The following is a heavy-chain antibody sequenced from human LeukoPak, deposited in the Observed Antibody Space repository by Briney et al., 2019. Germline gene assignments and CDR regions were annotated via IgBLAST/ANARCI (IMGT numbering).Heavy chain of an antibody. J-gene: IGHJ1*01. Sequence: ASVKVSCKASGYTLTGYYMHWVRQATGQGLEWMGWMNPNSGNTGYAQKFQGRVTMTRNTSISTAYMELSSLRSEDTAVYYCARDYGDYQHEDWGQGTLVTVSS. CDR1: GYTLTGYY. CDR2: MNPNSGNT. D-gene: IGHD4-17*01. V-gene: IGHV1-8*02. CDR3: ARDYGDYQHED.